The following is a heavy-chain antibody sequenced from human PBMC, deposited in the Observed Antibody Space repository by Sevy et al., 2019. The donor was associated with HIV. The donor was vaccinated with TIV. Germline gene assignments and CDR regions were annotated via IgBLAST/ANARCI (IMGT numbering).Heavy chain of an antibody. D-gene: IGHD2-2*01. CDR2: IYTSGST. J-gene: IGHJ4*02. V-gene: IGHV4-61*02. CDR1: GGSISSGGYY. CDR3: ARDYANTWYDN. Sequence: SETLSLTCTVSGGSISSGGYYWSWIRQPAGKGLEWIGRIYTSGSTSYNASLKSRVTISLDTPKNQVSLNLRSVTAADTAVYYCARDYANTWYDNWGQGTLVTVSS.